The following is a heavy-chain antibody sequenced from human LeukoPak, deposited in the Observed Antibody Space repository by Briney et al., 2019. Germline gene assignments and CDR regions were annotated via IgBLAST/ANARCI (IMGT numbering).Heavy chain of an antibody. CDR2: ISASGGGT. CDR3: AKEVTPGALLYGPFDY. CDR1: ALIFSSYG. Sequence: GGSLRLSCAASALIFSSYGMSWVRQAPGKGLEWVSAISASGGGTYYADSVKGRFTISRDNSRNTLYLEMNSLRAEDTAIYYCAKEVTPGALLYGPFDYWGQETLVTVSS. D-gene: IGHD4-23*01. V-gene: IGHV3-23*01. J-gene: IGHJ4*02.